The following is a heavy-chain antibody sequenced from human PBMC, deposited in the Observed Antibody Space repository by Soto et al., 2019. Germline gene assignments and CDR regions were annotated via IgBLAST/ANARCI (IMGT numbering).Heavy chain of an antibody. CDR3: ARVRTYYDSSGSLHY. Sequence: ASVKVSCKASGYTFTGYFMHWVRQAPGQGLEWMGWINPNSGDTNYAQKFQGRVTMTRDMSISTAYMELRRLASDDTAVYYCARVRTYYDSSGSLHYCGQGTLLTVSS. J-gene: IGHJ4*02. V-gene: IGHV1-2*02. CDR2: INPNSGDT. CDR1: GYTFTGYF. D-gene: IGHD3-22*01.